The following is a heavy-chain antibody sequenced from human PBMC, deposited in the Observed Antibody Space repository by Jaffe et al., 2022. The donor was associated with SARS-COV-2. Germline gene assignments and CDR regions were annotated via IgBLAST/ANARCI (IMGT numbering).Heavy chain of an antibody. Sequence: QVQLVESGGGVVQPGRSLRLSCVASGFTFSTYGMHWVRQAPGKGLEWVAVISYHGSNQYYADSVKGRFTISRDISKNTLFLQMNSLRTEDTAVYYCAKDWSPVGGSLEYWGQGTPVTVSS. V-gene: IGHV3-30*18. CDR2: ISYHGSNQ. CDR1: GFTFSTYG. D-gene: IGHD3-3*01. CDR3: AKDWSPVGGSLEY. J-gene: IGHJ4*02.